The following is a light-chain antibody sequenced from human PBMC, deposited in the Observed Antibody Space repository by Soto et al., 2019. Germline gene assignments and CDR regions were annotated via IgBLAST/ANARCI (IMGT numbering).Light chain of an antibody. V-gene: IGKV1-39*01. CDR1: QSISMY. J-gene: IGKJ1*01. CDR2: SVF. CDR3: QQSYSAPRT. Sequence: DLQMTQSPSSLSASVGDRATITCRASQSISMYLNWYQQKPGKAPKLLIYSVFSLQSGVPSRFSGTGSGTDFTLTISSLQPEDFATYYCQQSYSAPRTFGQGTKVEIK.